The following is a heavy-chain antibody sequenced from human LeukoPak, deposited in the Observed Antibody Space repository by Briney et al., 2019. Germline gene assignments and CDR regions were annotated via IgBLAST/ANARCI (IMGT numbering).Heavy chain of an antibody. CDR3: ARGRGNHPYFDF. J-gene: IGHJ4*02. D-gene: IGHD1-14*01. CDR2: IWDDGSNK. Sequence: GGSLRVSCAASGFTFDDYAMHWVRQAPANGLEWVAFIWDDGSNKYYADSVKGRFTISRDNSMNTLYVQMNSLRAEDTAVYYCARGRGNHPYFDFWGQGTLVTVSS. V-gene: IGHV3-33*08. CDR1: GFTFDDYA.